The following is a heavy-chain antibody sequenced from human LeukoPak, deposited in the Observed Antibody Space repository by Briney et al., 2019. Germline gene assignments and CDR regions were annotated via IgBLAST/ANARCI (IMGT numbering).Heavy chain of an antibody. CDR1: GYTFTGYY. J-gene: IGHJ4*02. CDR3: ARGDVGATKPSNY. Sequence: ASVKVSCKATGYTFTGYYMHWVRQAPGQGLEWMGRINPNSGGTNYAQKFQGRVTMTRDTSISTAYMELSRLRSDDTAVYYCARGDVGATKPSNYWGQGTLVTVSS. CDR2: INPNSGGT. V-gene: IGHV1-2*06. D-gene: IGHD1-26*01.